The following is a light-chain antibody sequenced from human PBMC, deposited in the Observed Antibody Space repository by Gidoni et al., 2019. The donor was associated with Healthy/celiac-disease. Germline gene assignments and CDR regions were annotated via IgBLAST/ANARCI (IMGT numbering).Light chain of an antibody. Sequence: EIVLTLSPGTLSLSPGERATLSCRASQSVSSSYLAWYQQTPGQAPRLLIYGASSRAAGIPDRISGSASGTDFTLTISRLEAEDFAVYYCQRYGSSPPRTFXGXTKVXIK. J-gene: IGKJ4*01. CDR2: GAS. CDR1: QSVSSSY. V-gene: IGKV3-20*01. CDR3: QRYGSSPPRT.